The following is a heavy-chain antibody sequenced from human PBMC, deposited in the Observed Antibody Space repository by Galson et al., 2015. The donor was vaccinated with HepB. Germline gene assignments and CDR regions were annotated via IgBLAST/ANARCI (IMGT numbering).Heavy chain of an antibody. D-gene: IGHD3-3*01. V-gene: IGHV3-23*01. J-gene: IGHJ6*02. CDR1: GFTFSSYA. CDR2: ISGSGGST. CDR3: AKEYYDFWSGYPAPYFYYYYYGMDV. Sequence: SLRLSCAASGFTFSSYAMSWVRQAPGKGLEWVSAISGSGGSTYYADSVKGRFTISRDNSKNTLYLQMNSLRAEDTAVYYCAKEYYDFWSGYPAPYFYYYYYGMDVWGQGTTVTVSS.